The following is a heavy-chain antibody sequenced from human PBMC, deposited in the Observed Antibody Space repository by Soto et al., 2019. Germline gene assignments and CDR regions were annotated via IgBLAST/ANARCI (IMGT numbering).Heavy chain of an antibody. D-gene: IGHD1-26*01. J-gene: IGHJ6*02. V-gene: IGHV4-4*02. Sequence: QVQLQESGPGLVKPSGTLSLTCAVSGGSISSSNWWSWVRQPPGKGLEWIGEIYHSGSTNCNPSLQTGVPISVDKSKSQCSLKLSSVTAAATPVYYSARVSGSSSSGMDVWGRGTTVTVSS. CDR1: GGSISSSNW. CDR2: IYHSGST. CDR3: ARVSGSSSSGMDV.